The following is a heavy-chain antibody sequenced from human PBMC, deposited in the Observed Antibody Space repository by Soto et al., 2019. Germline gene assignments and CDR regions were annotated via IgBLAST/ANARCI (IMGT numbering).Heavy chain of an antibody. Sequence: SETLSLTCSVSGASIRDGDYYWSWLRQPPGKGPEWIGIIDYTGGTHYNPTLTGPVSMSVDTSANQFSLKVNFVAAADSAVYYCARVGYGDYGRGYYFDFWGPGILVTVSS. J-gene: IGHJ4*02. D-gene: IGHD4-17*01. V-gene: IGHV4-30-4*01. CDR2: IDYTGGT. CDR3: ARVGYGDYGRGYYFDF. CDR1: GASIRDGDYY.